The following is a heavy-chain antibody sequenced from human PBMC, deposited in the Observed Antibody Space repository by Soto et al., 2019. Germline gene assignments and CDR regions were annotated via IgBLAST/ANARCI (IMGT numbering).Heavy chain of an antibody. V-gene: IGHV4-34*09. J-gene: IGHJ4*02. D-gene: IGHD2-2*02. CDR3: ARAAPAATPDY. CDR1: GVPFSGYY. Sequence: SETLSLTCAVYGVPFSGYYWSWIRQSPGKGLEWIGEINHSGNTNYNPSLKSRVTISVDTSKNQFSLKLSSVTAADTAVYYCARAAPAATPDYWGQGTLVTVSS. CDR2: INHSGNT.